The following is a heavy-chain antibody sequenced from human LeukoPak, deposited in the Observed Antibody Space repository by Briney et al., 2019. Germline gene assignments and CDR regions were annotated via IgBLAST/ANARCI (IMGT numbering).Heavy chain of an antibody. D-gene: IGHD3-9*01. V-gene: IGHV3-23*01. J-gene: IGHJ3*02. CDR3: ARSSTMTGSARAFDI. Sequence: GGSLRLSCAGSGFTFGTYAMTWVRQAPGMGLEWVSSISGSSATIYYADSVKGRFTISRDSSKNTLYLQMNSLRGEDTASYNCARSSTMTGSARAFDIWGQGTVVTVSS. CDR2: ISGSSATI. CDR1: GFTFGTYA.